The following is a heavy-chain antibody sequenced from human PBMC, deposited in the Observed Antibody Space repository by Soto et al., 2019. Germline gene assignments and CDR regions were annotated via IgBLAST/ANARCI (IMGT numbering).Heavy chain of an antibody. CDR2: IDPGGDT. Sequence: EIQLVESGGGLVQPGGSLRLSCAAAGFTFSTYDMHWVRQPKGEGLEWISAIDPGGDTYYAGSVKGRFNISRENAKNSVYLQINSLRAEDTAVYYCARRWWHYYIAVWGKGTTVTVSS. V-gene: IGHV3-13*01. D-gene: IGHD2-15*01. CDR3: ARRWWHYYIAV. J-gene: IGHJ6*03. CDR1: GFTFSTYD.